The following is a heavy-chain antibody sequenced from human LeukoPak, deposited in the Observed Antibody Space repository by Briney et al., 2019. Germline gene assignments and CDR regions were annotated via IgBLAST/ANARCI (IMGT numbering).Heavy chain of an antibody. CDR2: ISAYNGNT. V-gene: IGHV1-18*01. J-gene: IGHJ3*01. Sequence: GASVKVSCKASGYTFTSYGISWVRQAPGQGLKWMGWISAYNGNTNYAQKLQGRVTMTTDTSTSTAYMELRSLRSDDTAVYYCARETIDITVTVVIRMGDAFDVWGQGTMVTVSS. CDR3: ARETIDITVTVVIRMGDAFDV. CDR1: GYTFTSYG. D-gene: IGHD3-22*01.